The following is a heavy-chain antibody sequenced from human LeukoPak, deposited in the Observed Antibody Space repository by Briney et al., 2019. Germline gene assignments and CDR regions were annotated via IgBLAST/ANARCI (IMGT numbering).Heavy chain of an antibody. J-gene: IGHJ4*02. CDR2: INHSGST. Sequence: SETLSLTCAVYGGSFSGYYWSWIRQPPGKGLEWIGEINHSGSTNYNPSLKSRVTISVDTSKNQFSLKLSSVTAADTAVYYCARPPVAAPTSYFDYWGQGILVTVSS. V-gene: IGHV4-34*01. CDR1: GGSFSGYY. CDR3: ARPPVAAPTSYFDY. D-gene: IGHD6-25*01.